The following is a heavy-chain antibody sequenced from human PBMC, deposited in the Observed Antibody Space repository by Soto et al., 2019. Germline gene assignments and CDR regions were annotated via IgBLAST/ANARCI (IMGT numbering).Heavy chain of an antibody. CDR3: IQSRCGGDCLQSYASYYYYGMDV. D-gene: IGHD2-21*02. CDR2: IYWDDDK. Sequence: SGPTMVNPTQTLTLTCTFSAFSLSTGGVGVGWIRQPPGKALEWLALIYWDDDKRYSPSLRSRLTITKDTSKNQVVLTMTNMDPVDTATYYCIQSRCGGDCLQSYASYYYYGMDVWGQGTTVTVSS. V-gene: IGHV2-5*02. J-gene: IGHJ6*02. CDR1: AFSLSTGGVG.